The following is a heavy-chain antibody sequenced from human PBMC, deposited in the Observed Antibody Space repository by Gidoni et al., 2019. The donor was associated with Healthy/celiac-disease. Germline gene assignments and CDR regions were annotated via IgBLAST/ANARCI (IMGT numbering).Heavy chain of an antibody. D-gene: IGHD1-26*01. J-gene: IGHJ4*02. CDR2: IRSKANSYAT. CDR1: GFTFSGSA. Sequence: EVPLLESGGGLVQPGGSLKLSCSASGFTFSGSAMHWVRQASGKGLEWVGRIRSKANSYATAYAASVKGRFTISRDDSKNTAYLQMNSLKTEDTAVYYCTRLGSAIVGATTYVYWGQGTLVTVSS. V-gene: IGHV3-73*02. CDR3: TRLGSAIVGATTYVY.